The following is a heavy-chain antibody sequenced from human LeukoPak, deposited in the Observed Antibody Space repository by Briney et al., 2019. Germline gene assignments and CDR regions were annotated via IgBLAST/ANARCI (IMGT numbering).Heavy chain of an antibody. CDR3: ASRTGYSSGWYHY. J-gene: IGHJ4*02. Sequence: SETLSLTCAVSGDSISSSNWWSWVRQPPGKGLEWIGSIYYSGSTYYNPSLKSRVTISVDTSKNQFSLKLSSVTAADTAVYYCASRTGYSSGWYHYWGQGTLVTVSS. V-gene: IGHV4-39*01. CDR1: GDSISSSNW. CDR2: IYYSGST. D-gene: IGHD6-19*01.